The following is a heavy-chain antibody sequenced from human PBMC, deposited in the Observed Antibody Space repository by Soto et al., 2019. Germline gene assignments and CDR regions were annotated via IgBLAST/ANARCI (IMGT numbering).Heavy chain of an antibody. CDR1: GGSITGYY. Sequence: QVQLQESGPGLVKPSETLSLTCSVSGGSITGYYWDWFRQPPGNGLEWIGYVHYSGTTNYNPSLKSRVAMSVDTSKNEFSLKLSSVPAADTGVYYCARGPTVTTDFWGQGILVIVSS. V-gene: IGHV4-59*01. CDR2: VHYSGTT. CDR3: ARGPTVTTDF. D-gene: IGHD4-17*01. J-gene: IGHJ4*02.